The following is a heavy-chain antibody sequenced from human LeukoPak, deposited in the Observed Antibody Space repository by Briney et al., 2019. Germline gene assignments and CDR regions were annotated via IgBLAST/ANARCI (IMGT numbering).Heavy chain of an antibody. Sequence: PSETLSLTCAVYGGSFSGYYWSWICQPPGKGLEWIGEINHSGSTNYNPSLKSRVTISVDTSKDQFSLKLSSVTAADTAVYYCAACFRYSGSHDYWGQGTLVTVSS. CDR2: INHSGST. V-gene: IGHV4-34*01. CDR3: AACFRYSGSHDY. J-gene: IGHJ4*02. D-gene: IGHD1-26*01. CDR1: GGSFSGYY.